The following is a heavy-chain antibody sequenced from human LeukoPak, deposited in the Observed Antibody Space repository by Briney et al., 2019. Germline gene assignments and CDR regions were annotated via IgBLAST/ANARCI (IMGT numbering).Heavy chain of an antibody. CDR2: ISSSSSYI. D-gene: IGHD3-9*01. V-gene: IGHV3-21*01. Sequence: GGSLRLSCAASGFTFSSYSMNWVRQAPGKGLEWVSSISSSSSYIYYADSVKGRFTISRDNAKNSLYLQMNSLRAEDTAVYYCARGVSSYDILTGYYKLAYFDYWGQGTLVTVSS. CDR3: ARGVSSYDILTGYYKLAYFDY. J-gene: IGHJ4*02. CDR1: GFTFSSYS.